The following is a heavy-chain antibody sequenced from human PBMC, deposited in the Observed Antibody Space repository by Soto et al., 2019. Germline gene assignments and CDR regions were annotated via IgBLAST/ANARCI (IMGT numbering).Heavy chain of an antibody. CDR2: ISAYNGNT. CDR1: GYTFTSYG. Sequence: GASVKVSCKASGYTFTSYGISWVRQAPGQGLEWMGWISAYNGNTNYAQKLQGRVTISVDTSKNQFSLKLSSVTAADAAVYYCARSGSYYNLALAYWGQGTLVTVSS. D-gene: IGHD1-26*01. J-gene: IGHJ4*02. V-gene: IGHV1-18*01. CDR3: ARSGSYYNLALAY.